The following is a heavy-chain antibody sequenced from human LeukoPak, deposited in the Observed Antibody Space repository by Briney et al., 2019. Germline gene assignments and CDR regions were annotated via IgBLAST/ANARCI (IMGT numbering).Heavy chain of an antibody. CDR1: GGSISSSSYY. V-gene: IGHV4-39*07. Sequence: SETLSLTCTVSGGSISSSSYYWGWIRQPPGKGLEWIGSIYYSGSTYYNPSLKSRVTISVDTSKNQFSLKLSSVTAADTAVYYCAREASSSWYDYWGQGTLVTVSS. CDR3: AREASSSWYDY. J-gene: IGHJ4*02. CDR2: IYYSGST. D-gene: IGHD6-13*01.